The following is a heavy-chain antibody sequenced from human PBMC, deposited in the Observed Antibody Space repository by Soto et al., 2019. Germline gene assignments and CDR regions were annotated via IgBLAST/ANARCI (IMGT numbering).Heavy chain of an antibody. CDR1: GFSFSTFD. J-gene: IGHJ4*02. V-gene: IGHV3-23*01. D-gene: IGHD3-22*01. Sequence: PGGSLRLSCEASGFSFSTFDMSWVRQAPGKGLQCVSFIRGSDGTTYYADSVRGRFTISRDNSRNTLYLQMNSLRDEGTAVYYCARGLYYYDSSGYWGYWGQGTLVTVSS. CDR2: IRGSDGTT. CDR3: ARGLYYYDSSGYWGY.